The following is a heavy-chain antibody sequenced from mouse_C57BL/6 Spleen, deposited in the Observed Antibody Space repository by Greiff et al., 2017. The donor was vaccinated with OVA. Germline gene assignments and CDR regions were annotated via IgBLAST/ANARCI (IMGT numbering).Heavy chain of an antibody. CDR1: GFTFSSYG. Sequence: EVKLVESGGDLVKPGGSLKLSCAASGFTFSSYGMSWVRQTPDKRLEWVATISSGGSYTYYPDSVKGRFTISRDNAKNTLDLQMSILKSEDTAMYYCARHGYSKGNYFDYWGQGTTLTVSS. CDR2: ISSGGSYT. J-gene: IGHJ2*01. V-gene: IGHV5-6*01. CDR3: ARHGYSKGNYFDY. D-gene: IGHD2-5*01.